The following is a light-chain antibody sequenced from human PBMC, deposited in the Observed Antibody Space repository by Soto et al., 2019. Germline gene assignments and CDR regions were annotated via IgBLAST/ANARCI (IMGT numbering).Light chain of an antibody. J-gene: IGLJ1*01. CDR1: KLGDKY. Sequence: SYELTQPPSVSVSPGQTASITCSGDKLGDKYACWYQQKPGQSPVLIIYEDSKRPSGIPERFSGSNSGNTATLTISGTQAMDEADYYCQAWDSSTAGGDVFGTGTKLTVL. CDR2: EDS. CDR3: QAWDSSTAGGDV. V-gene: IGLV3-1*01.